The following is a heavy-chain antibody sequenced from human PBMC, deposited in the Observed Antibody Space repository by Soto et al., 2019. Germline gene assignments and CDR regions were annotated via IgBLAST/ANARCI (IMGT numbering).Heavy chain of an antibody. J-gene: IGHJ6*02. CDR1: GGTFSSYA. CDR3: ARDNYDFWSGYKSDYYYRMDV. V-gene: IGHV1-69*13. D-gene: IGHD3-3*01. Sequence: SVKVSCKASGGTFSSYAISWVRQAPGQGXEWMGGIIPIFGTANYAQKFQGRVTITADESTSTAYMELSSLRSEDTAVYYCARDNYDFWSGYKSDYYYRMDVWGQGTTVTVSS. CDR2: IIPIFGTA.